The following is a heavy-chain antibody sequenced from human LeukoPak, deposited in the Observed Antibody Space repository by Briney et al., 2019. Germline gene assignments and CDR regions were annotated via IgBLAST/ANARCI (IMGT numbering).Heavy chain of an antibody. CDR2: INTDGSST. V-gene: IGHV3-74*01. CDR1: GFTFSSYW. Sequence: GRSLRLSCAASGFTFSSYWMHWVRQASGKGLVWVSRINTDGSSTNYADSVKGRFTISRDNAKNTLYLQMNSLRAEDTAVYYCARDLYYDLVEWGAFDIWGQGTMVTVSS. CDR3: ARDLYYDLVEWGAFDI. J-gene: IGHJ3*02. D-gene: IGHD3-22*01.